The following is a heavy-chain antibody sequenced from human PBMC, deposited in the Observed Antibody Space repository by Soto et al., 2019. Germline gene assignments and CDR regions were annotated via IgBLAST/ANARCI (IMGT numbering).Heavy chain of an antibody. Sequence: QVQLVQSGAEEKKPGSSVKVSCKASGGTFSSYAISWVRQAPGQGLEWMGGIIPIFGTANYAQKFQGRVTITADESTSTAYMELSSLRSEDTAVYYCARGNGDPRQYYYYGMDVWGQGTTVTVSS. CDR2: IIPIFGTA. CDR1: GGTFSSYA. D-gene: IGHD4-17*01. V-gene: IGHV1-69*01. CDR3: ARGNGDPRQYYYYGMDV. J-gene: IGHJ6*02.